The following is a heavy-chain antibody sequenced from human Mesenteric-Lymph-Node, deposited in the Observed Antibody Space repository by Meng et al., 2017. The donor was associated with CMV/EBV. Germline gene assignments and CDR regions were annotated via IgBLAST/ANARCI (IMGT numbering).Heavy chain of an antibody. J-gene: IGHJ6*02. CDR3: ARYCSSTSCLLTDYYYGMDV. Sequence: ASVKVSCKASGYTFTGYYMHWVRQATGQGLEWMGWMNPNSGNTGYAQKFQGRVTITRNTSISTAYMELSSLRSEDTAVYYCARYCSSTSCLLTDYYYGMDVWGQGTTVTVSS. V-gene: IGHV1-8*03. D-gene: IGHD2-2*01. CDR2: MNPNSGNT. CDR1: GYTFTGYY.